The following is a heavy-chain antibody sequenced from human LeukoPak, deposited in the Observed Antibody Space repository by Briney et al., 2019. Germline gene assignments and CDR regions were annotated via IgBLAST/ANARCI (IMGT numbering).Heavy chain of an antibody. CDR2: MSYDGGNI. CDR3: AREGARGAVDVFDM. D-gene: IGHD6-19*01. Sequence: PGGSLRLSCAASGFTFDLYTMHWVRQAPGKGLEWVAVMSYDGGNIQYADSVKGRFTISRDSSKNTLYLQMSSLRPEDTSVYYCAREGARGAVDVFDMWGQGTMVTVSS. V-gene: IGHV3-30*04. CDR1: GFTFDLYT. J-gene: IGHJ3*02.